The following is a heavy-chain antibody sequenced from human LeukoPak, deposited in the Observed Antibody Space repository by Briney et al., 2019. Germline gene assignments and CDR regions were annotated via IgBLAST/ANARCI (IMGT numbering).Heavy chain of an antibody. CDR1: GGSISSYY. D-gene: IGHD3-3*01. Sequence: SETLSLTCAVSGGSISSYYWGWIRQPPGKGLEWIGSIYYSGSTYYNPSLKSRVTISVDTSKNQFSLKLSSVTAADTAVYYCARHDYDFWSGYYTAGPFDIWGQGTMVTVSS. CDR3: ARHDYDFWSGYYTAGPFDI. V-gene: IGHV4-39*01. J-gene: IGHJ3*02. CDR2: IYYSGST.